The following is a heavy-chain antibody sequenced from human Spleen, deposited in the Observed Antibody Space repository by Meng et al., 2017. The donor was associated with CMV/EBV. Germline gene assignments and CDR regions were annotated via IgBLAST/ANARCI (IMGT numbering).Heavy chain of an antibody. V-gene: IGHV1-8*02. J-gene: IGHJ3*02. D-gene: IGHD2-2*01. Sequence: ASVKVSCKASGYTFTSYDINWVRQATGQGLEWMGWMNPNSGNTGYAQKFQGRVTMTRDTSTNTVYMELSSLRSDDTAVYYCARPLGVYCSSTSCSTGNDAFDIWGQGTMVTVSS. CDR2: MNPNSGNT. CDR1: GYTFTSYD. CDR3: ARPLGVYCSSTSCSTGNDAFDI.